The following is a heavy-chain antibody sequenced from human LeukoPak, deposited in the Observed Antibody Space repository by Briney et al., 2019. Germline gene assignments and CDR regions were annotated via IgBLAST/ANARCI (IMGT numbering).Heavy chain of an antibody. CDR3: AKLSIGAAFDI. V-gene: IGHV3-43*01. CDR2: ISWDGGST. D-gene: IGHD1-26*01. J-gene: IGHJ3*02. CDR1: GFTFDDYT. Sequence: GGSLRLSCTASGFTFDDYTMHWVRQAPGKGLEWVSLISWDGGSTYYADSVKDRFTISRDSSKNSLFLQMNSLRTEDTALYYCAKLSIGAAFDIWGQGTMVTVSS.